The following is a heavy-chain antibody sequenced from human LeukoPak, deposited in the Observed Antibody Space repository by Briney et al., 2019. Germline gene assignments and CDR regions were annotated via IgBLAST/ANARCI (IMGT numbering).Heavy chain of an antibody. CDR2: INRGGDT. CDR3: AKGGGSGSYYNSY. CDR1: GGSFSGYY. Sequence: PSETLSLTCAVYGGSFSGYYWGWIRQPRGKGLEGIGEINRGGDTNYNPSLKSRVTISVDTSKTQFSLKLTSVTAADTAVYYCAKGGGSGSYYNSYWGQGTLVTVSS. D-gene: IGHD3-10*01. V-gene: IGHV4-34*01. J-gene: IGHJ4*02.